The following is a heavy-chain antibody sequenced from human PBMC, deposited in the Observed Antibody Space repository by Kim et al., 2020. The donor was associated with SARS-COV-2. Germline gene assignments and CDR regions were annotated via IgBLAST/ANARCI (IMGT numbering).Heavy chain of an antibody. CDR1: GFTLSSNS. Sequence: GGSLRLSCVASGFTLSSNSMSWVRQAPGKGLEWVSYISSSSNTIYYADSVKGRFTISRDNAKNSLYLQMNSLRDEDTAIYYCATRSGRGYAHGFSDWGQGTLVTVSS. J-gene: IGHJ4*02. CDR3: ATRSGRGYAHGFSD. CDR2: ISSSSNTI. V-gene: IGHV3-48*02. D-gene: IGHD5-18*01.